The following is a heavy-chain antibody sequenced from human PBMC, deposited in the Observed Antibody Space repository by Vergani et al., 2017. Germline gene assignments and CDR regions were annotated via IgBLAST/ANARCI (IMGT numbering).Heavy chain of an antibody. D-gene: IGHD2-15*01. CDR3: ARYCSGGSCYQTGGAFEI. CDR1: GFTFSSYS. J-gene: IGHJ3*02. CDR2: ISSSSTI. Sequence: EVQLVESGGGLVQPGGSLRLSCAASGFTFSSYSMNWVRQAPGKGLEWVSYISSSSTIYYADSVKGRFTISRDNAKNSLYLQMNSLRAEDTAVYYCARYCSGGSCYQTGGAFEIWGQGTMVTVSS. V-gene: IGHV3-48*01.